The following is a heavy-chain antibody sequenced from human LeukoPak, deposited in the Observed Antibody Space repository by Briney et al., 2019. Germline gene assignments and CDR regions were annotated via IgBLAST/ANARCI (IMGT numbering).Heavy chain of an antibody. CDR1: GYTFTGYY. Sequence: ASVRVSCKASGYTFTGYYMHWVRQAPGQGLEWMGWISPNSGDTDIAQKFQGRVTMTRDTSIATSYMEVDSLTSDDTAVYYCARESACGTTNCLAPADWLDPWGQGTLVIVSS. V-gene: IGHV1-2*02. D-gene: IGHD2-2*01. J-gene: IGHJ5*02. CDR3: ARESACGTTNCLAPADWLDP. CDR2: ISPNSGDT.